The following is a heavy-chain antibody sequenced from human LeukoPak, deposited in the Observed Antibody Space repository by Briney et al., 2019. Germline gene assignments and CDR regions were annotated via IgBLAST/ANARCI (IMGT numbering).Heavy chain of an antibody. V-gene: IGHV4-61*02. J-gene: IGHJ4*02. CDR2: IYTSGST. D-gene: IGHD2-2*02. CDR1: GGSISSGSYY. Sequence: SQTLSLTCTVSGGSISSGSYYWRWIRQPAGKGLEWIGRIYTSGSTNYNPSLKSRVTISVDTSKNQFSLKPSSVTAADTAVYYCARDRGYCSSTSCNIWGQGTLVTVSS. CDR3: ARDRGYCSSTSCNI.